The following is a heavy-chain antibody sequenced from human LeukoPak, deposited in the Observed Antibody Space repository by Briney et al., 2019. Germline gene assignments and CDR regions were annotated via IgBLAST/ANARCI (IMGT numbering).Heavy chain of an antibody. J-gene: IGHJ6*02. CDR3: ARVIPYYDILTGSNVNGMDV. V-gene: IGHV4-59*01. D-gene: IGHD3-9*01. CDR2: IYYSGST. CDR1: GGSISSYY. Sequence: SETLSLTCTVSGGSISSYYWSWIRQPPGKGLEWIGYIYYSGSTNYNPSLKSRVTISVDTSKNQFSLKLSSVTAADTAVYYCARVIPYYDILTGSNVNGMDVWGQRTTVTVSS.